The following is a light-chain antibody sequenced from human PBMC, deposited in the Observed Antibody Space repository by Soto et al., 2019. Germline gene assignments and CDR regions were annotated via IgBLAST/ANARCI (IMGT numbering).Light chain of an antibody. CDR3: QHYNSYSAA. V-gene: IGKV1-5*03. CDR2: KAS. J-gene: IGKJ1*01. CDR1: QTISSW. Sequence: KMTQSPSTLSGSIGDRVTLPCRASQTISSWLAWYQQKPGKAPKLLIYKASTLKSGVPSRFSGSGSGTEFTLTISSLQPDDFATYYCQHYNSYSAAFGQGTMV.